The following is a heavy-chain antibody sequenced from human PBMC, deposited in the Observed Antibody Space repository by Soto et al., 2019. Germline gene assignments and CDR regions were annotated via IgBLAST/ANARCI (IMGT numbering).Heavy chain of an antibody. D-gene: IGHD3-10*01. V-gene: IGHV1-18*01. CDR2: INTYNGNT. CDR3: ARGVGSGTYYNQYNWFDP. J-gene: IGHJ5*02. CDR1: RYTFTNYG. Sequence: ASVKVSCKACRYTFTNYGISWARQATRQGLEWMGWINTYNGNTNHAQKLQGRVTMTTDTSTSTAYMELRSLRSDDTAVYYCARGVGSGTYYNQYNWFDPWGQGTLVTVSS.